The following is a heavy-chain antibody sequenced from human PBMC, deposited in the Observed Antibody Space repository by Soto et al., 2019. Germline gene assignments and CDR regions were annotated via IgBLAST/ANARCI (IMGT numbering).Heavy chain of an antibody. CDR2: ITSKSTTI. J-gene: IGHJ5*02. Sequence: VQLVESGGGLVQPGGSLRLSCAASGFTFTSYSMNWVRQAPGQGLEWVSYITSKSTTIKYADSVKGRFTVSRDNAKNSLYLQLNSLRGEDTAVYYCAREMGACSDSSCYPGPYDSWGQGTLVTVSS. V-gene: IGHV3-48*01. CDR1: GFTFTSYS. D-gene: IGHD3-16*01. CDR3: AREMGACSDSSCYPGPYDS.